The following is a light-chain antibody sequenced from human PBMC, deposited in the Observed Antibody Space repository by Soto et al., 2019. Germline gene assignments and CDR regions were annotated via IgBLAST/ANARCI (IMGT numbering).Light chain of an antibody. J-gene: IGLJ7*01. CDR1: SSDVGSYNL. Sequence: QSALTQPASVSGSPGQSITISCTGTSSDVGSYNLVSWYQQHPGKAPKLMIYEGSKRPSGVSNRFSGSKSGNTASLTISGLQAEDEADYYCCSYAGSSNFSAVFGGGTQLTVL. CDR3: CSYAGSSNFSAV. CDR2: EGS. V-gene: IGLV2-23*03.